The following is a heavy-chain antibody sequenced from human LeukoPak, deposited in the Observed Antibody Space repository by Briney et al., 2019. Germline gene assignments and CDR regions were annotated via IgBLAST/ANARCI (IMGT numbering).Heavy chain of an antibody. J-gene: IGHJ4*02. CDR2: INHSGST. CDR1: GGSFGGYY. V-gene: IGHV4-34*01. CDR3: ASGSPYYYDSSGHDY. Sequence: PSETLSLTCAVYGGSFGGYYWSWIRQPPGKGLEWIGEINHSGSTNYNPSLKSRVTISVDTSKNQFSLKLSSVTAADTAVYYCASGSPYYYDSSGHDYWGQGTLVTVSS. D-gene: IGHD3-22*01.